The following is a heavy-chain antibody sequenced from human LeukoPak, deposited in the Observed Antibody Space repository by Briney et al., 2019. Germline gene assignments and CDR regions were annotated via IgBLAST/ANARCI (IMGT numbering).Heavy chain of an antibody. V-gene: IGHV4-38-2*01. Sequence: PSETLSLTCAVSGYSISSGYYWGWIRQPPGQGLEWIGSIYHSGSTYYNPSLKSRVTISVDTSKNQFSLKLSSVTAADTAVYYCGSCYYYYYMDVWGKGTTVTVSS. CDR2: IYHSGST. CDR3: GSCYYYYYMDV. J-gene: IGHJ6*03. CDR1: GYSISSGYY. D-gene: IGHD6-13*01.